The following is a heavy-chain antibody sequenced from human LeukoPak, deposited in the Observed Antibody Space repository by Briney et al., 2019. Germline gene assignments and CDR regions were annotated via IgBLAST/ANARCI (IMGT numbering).Heavy chain of an antibody. CDR1: GDSVSSNSAA. CDR3: ARHYYDSSGYRGTGDTFDY. CDR2: TYYRSKWYN. Sequence: SQTLSLTCAISGDSVSSNSAAWNWIRQSPSRGLEWLGRTYYRSKWYNDYAVSVKSRITINPDTSKNQFSLQLNSVTPEDTAVYYCARHYYDSSGYRGTGDTFDYWGQGTLVTVSS. V-gene: IGHV6-1*01. J-gene: IGHJ4*02. D-gene: IGHD3-22*01.